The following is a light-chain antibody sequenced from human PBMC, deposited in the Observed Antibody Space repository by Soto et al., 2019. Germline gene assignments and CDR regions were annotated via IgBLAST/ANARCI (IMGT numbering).Light chain of an antibody. J-gene: IGLJ1*01. CDR1: SSDVGVYNY. CDR3: SSYTSSGTYV. CDR2: EVS. Sequence: QSALTQPASVSGSPGQSITISCTGTSSDVGVYNYVSWYQQHPGKAPKLMIYEVSDRPSGVSNRFSGSKSGNTASLTISGLQAEDEADYYCSSYTSSGTYVFGTGTKLTFL. V-gene: IGLV2-14*01.